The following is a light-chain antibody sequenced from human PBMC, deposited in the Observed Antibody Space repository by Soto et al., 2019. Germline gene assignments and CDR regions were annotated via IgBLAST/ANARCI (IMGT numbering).Light chain of an antibody. V-gene: IGKV3-15*01. Sequence: EIVMTQSPATLSVSPGERATLSCRASQSISSNLAWYQQKPGQAPRLLMFRTSSRATGFPARFSGSGSGTEFKINIRSLQSEDFGVYYCQQYNNWPRATFGGGTKVAIK. J-gene: IGKJ4*01. CDR1: QSISSN. CDR3: QQYNNWPRAT. CDR2: RTS.